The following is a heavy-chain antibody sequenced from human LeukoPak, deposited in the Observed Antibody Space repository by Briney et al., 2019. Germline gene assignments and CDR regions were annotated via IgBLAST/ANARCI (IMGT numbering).Heavy chain of an antibody. D-gene: IGHD1-26*01. Sequence: GGSLRLSCAASGFTFDDYAMHWVRQAPGKGLEWASGISWNSGSIGYADSVKGRFTISRDNAKNSLYLQMNSLRAEDTALYYCAKDIGSGSYYIWGQFDYWGQGTLVTVSS. V-gene: IGHV3-9*01. J-gene: IGHJ4*02. CDR2: ISWNSGSI. CDR3: AKDIGSGSYYIWGQFDY. CDR1: GFTFDDYA.